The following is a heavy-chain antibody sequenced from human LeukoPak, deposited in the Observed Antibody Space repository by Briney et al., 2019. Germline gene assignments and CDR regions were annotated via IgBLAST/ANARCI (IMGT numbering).Heavy chain of an antibody. J-gene: IGHJ4*02. CDR1: GFTFDEYA. CDR2: ISSDGTTNT. D-gene: IGHD5-24*01. CDR3: VKGGYNGNFDY. V-gene: IGHV3-43D*03. Sequence: TGGSLRLSCAASGFTFDEYAMHWVRQTPGKGLEWVSLISSDGTTNTDYADSVKGRFTVSRDNLKSSLYLQLNNLRTEDTALYYCVKGGYNGNFDYWGQGTLVTVSS.